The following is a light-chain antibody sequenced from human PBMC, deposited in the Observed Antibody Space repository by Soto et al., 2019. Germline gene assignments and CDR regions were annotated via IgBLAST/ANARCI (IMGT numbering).Light chain of an antibody. J-gene: IGKJ1*01. CDR1: QSISTW. CDR2: DAS. CDR3: LQDINYPWT. Sequence: GDRVTITCRASQSISTWLACYQQKPGKAPKLLIYDASSLESGVPSRFSGSGSGTDFTFTISSLQPEDSATYYCLQDINYPWTFGQGTKVDIK. V-gene: IGKV1-5*01.